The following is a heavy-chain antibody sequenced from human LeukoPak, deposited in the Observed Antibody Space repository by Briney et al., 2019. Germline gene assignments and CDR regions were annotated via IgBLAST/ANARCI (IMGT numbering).Heavy chain of an antibody. V-gene: IGHV3-74*01. CDR1: GFTLNKYW. J-gene: IGHJ5*02. CDR3: ARDAYTTTSNWLDP. D-gene: IGHD4-17*01. CDR2: ITGDGSDI. Sequence: GGSLRLSCEASGFTLNKYWMHWVRQAPGKGLVWVSRITGDGSDIDYADSVKGRFTVSRDDAKNTLFLQMTSLRVEDTAIYYCARDAYTTTSNWLDPWGQGTLVTVSS.